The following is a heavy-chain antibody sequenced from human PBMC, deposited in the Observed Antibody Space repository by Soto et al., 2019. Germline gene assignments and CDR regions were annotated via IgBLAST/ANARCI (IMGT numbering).Heavy chain of an antibody. CDR3: ARVHSIAAPDYYYYGMDV. V-gene: IGHV4-38-2*01. CDR1: GYSISSGYY. J-gene: IGHJ6*02. Sequence: SETLSLTCAVSGYSISSGYYWGWIRQPPGKGLEWIGSIYHSGSTYYNPSLKSRVTISVDTSKNQFSLKLSSVTAADTAVYYCARVHSIAAPDYYYYGMDVWGQGTTVTVS. CDR2: IYHSGST. D-gene: IGHD6-6*01.